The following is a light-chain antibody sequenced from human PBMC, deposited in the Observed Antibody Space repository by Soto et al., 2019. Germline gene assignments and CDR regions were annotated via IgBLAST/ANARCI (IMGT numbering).Light chain of an antibody. CDR1: QSVSSY. Sequence: PGERATLSCRASQSVSSYLAWYQQKPGQAPRLLIYDAANRATGIPARFSGSGSGTDFTLTISILEPEDFAVYYCQQRSNWPSITFGQGTRLEIK. CDR2: DAA. V-gene: IGKV3-11*01. J-gene: IGKJ5*01. CDR3: QQRSNWPSIT.